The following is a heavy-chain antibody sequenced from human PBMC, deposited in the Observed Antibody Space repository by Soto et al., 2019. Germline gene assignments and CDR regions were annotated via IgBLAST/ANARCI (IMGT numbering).Heavy chain of an antibody. CDR1: AFTFNNYA. CDR3: ATYTVTAFDY. J-gene: IGHJ4*02. CDR2: ITGSGGST. V-gene: IGHV3-23*01. Sequence: GGSLRLSCAASAFTFNNYAMSSVRQAPGKGLEWVSVITGSGGSTYYADSVKGRFTISRDNAKNSLYLQMNSLRAEDTAVYYCATYTVTAFDYWGQGTLVTVSS. D-gene: IGHD4-17*01.